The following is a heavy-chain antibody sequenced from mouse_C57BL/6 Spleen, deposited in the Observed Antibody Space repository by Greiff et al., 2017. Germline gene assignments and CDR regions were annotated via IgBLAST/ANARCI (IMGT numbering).Heavy chain of an antibody. CDR1: GYSITSGYY. J-gene: IGHJ2*01. CDR2: ISYDGSN. CDR3: ARGTYYYGSSYDY. Sequence: ESGPGLVKPSQSLSLTCSVTGYSITSGYYWNWIRQFPGNKLEWMGYISYDGSNNYNPSLKNRISITRDTSKNQFFLKLNSVTTEDTATYYCARGTYYYGSSYDYWGQGTTLTVSS. V-gene: IGHV3-6*01. D-gene: IGHD1-1*01.